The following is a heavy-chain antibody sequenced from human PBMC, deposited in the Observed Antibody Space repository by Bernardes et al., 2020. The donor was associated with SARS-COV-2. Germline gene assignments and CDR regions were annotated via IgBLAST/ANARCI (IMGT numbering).Heavy chain of an antibody. CDR2: IYPTGLT. Sequence: SDTLSLTCTVSGGSISSENHYWSWLRQPAGKGLEWVGRIYPTGLTVYNPALRSRVAMSLDSSKNLFSLRLNSVTAADTAIYYCARSSDLSPLGVDPGGQRTLVTVSS. J-gene: IGHJ5*02. D-gene: IGHD3-22*01. CDR3: ARSSDLSPLGVDP. CDR1: GGSISSENHY. V-gene: IGHV4-61*02.